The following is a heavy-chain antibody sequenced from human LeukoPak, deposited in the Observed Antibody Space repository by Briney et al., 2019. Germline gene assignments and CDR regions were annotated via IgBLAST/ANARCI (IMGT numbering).Heavy chain of an antibody. Sequence: GGSLRLSCAASGFTFSSHAMHWVRQAPGKGLEWVAVISYDGSNKYYADSVKGRFTISRDNSKNTLYLQMNSLRAEDTAVYYCARGGVNDYGDEGLFDYWGQGTLVTVSS. D-gene: IGHD4-17*01. CDR3: ARGGVNDYGDEGLFDY. CDR1: GFTFSSHA. J-gene: IGHJ4*02. CDR2: ISYDGSNK. V-gene: IGHV3-30*04.